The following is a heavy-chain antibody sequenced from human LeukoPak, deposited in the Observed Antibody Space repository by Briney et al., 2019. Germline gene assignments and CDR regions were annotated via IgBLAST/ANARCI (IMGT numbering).Heavy chain of an antibody. V-gene: IGHV1-18*01. CDR1: GYTFTSYG. J-gene: IGHJ4*02. Sequence: AASVKVSCKASGYTFTSYGTSWVRQAPGQGLEWMEWISAYNGNTNYAQKLQGRVTMTTDTSTSTAYMELRSLRSDDTAVYYCARGLGLWFGELWDDFDYWGQGTLVTVSS. CDR3: ARGLGLWFGELWDDFDY. CDR2: ISAYNGNT. D-gene: IGHD3-10*01.